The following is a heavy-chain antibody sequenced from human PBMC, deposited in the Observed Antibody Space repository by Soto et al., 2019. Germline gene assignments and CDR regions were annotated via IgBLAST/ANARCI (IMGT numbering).Heavy chain of an antibody. V-gene: IGHV1-69*06. CDR1: GGTFSSYA. D-gene: IGHD4-17*01. J-gene: IGHJ5*02. CDR2: IIPIFGTA. Sequence: QVQLVQSGAEVKKPGSSVKVSCKASGGTFSSYAISWVRQAPGQGLEWMGGIIPIFGTANYAQKFQGRVTITADKSTSTAYLELSSMRSDDTAVYYCARYGDMTTVTNWFDPWGQGTLVTISS. CDR3: ARYGDMTTVTNWFDP.